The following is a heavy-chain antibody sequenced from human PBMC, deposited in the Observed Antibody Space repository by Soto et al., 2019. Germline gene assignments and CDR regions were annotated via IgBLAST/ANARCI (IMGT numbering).Heavy chain of an antibody. CDR1: GFILSSYA. CDR3: AREQWLGVDY. J-gene: IGHJ4*02. D-gene: IGHD6-19*01. Sequence: PGGSLRLSCAASGFILSSYAMNWVRQAPGKGLERVSLIDVSGSKTYYADSVKGRSTISRDNSKNTLYLQMNSLRVEDAAVYYCAREQWLGVDYWGQGTLVTVSS. V-gene: IGHV3-23*01. CDR2: IDVSGSKT.